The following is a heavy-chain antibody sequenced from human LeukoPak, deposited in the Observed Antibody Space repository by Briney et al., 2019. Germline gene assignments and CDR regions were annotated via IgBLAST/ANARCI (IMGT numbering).Heavy chain of an antibody. V-gene: IGHV4-39*01. CDR2: MFYDGRT. CDR1: GGSISSSSHC. Sequence: PSETRSLTCTVSGGSISSSSHCWGWIRQPPGRGLEWIGSMFYDGRTYYNPTLKSRVTISVDTSKNQFSLKLSSVTAADTAVYYCARITTDYDFWSGSERIDAFDIWGQGTMVTVSS. D-gene: IGHD3-3*01. J-gene: IGHJ3*02. CDR3: ARITTDYDFWSGSERIDAFDI.